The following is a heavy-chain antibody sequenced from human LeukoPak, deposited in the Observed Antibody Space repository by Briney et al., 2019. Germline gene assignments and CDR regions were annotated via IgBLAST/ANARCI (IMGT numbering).Heavy chain of an antibody. Sequence: GGSLRLSCAASGFTFSNYWMNWVRQAPGKGLEWVANINQDRSEKYYVDSVKGRFTISRDNAKNSLYLQMNSLRAEDTAVYLCARVFFLTITAPDYWSQGTLVSV. CDR3: ARVFFLTITAPDY. D-gene: IGHD5-18*01. J-gene: IGHJ4*02. CDR2: INQDRSEK. CDR1: GFTFSNYW. V-gene: IGHV3-7*04.